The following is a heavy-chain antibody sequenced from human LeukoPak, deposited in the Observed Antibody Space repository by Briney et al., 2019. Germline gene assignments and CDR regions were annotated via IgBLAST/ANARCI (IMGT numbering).Heavy chain of an antibody. CDR1: GFTFSDYY. D-gene: IGHD3-9*01. CDR2: ISSSSSYT. CDR3: ARETDILTGYNDY. Sequence: GGSLRLSCAASGFTFSDYYMSWIRQAPGKGLEWVSYISSSSSYTNYADSVKGRFTISRDNAKDSLYLQMNSLRAEDTAVYYCARETDILTGYNDYWGQGTLVTVSS. J-gene: IGHJ4*02. V-gene: IGHV3-11*06.